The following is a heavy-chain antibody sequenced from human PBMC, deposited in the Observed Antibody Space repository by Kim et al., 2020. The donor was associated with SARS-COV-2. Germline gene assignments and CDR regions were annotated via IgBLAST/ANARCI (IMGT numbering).Heavy chain of an antibody. CDR2: ITASGRDT. CDR3: ARDVGSNSLDYFDY. CDR1: DFTFRNYA. D-gene: IGHD1-1*01. Sequence: GGSLRLSCEASDFTFRNYAMNWVRQAPGKGLEWVSAITASGRDTYYAGSVKGRFTISRDNSKNSLYLQLDSLRGGDTAIYYCARDVGSNSLDYFDYWGLGTLFTVSS. J-gene: IGHJ4*02. V-gene: IGHV3-23*01.